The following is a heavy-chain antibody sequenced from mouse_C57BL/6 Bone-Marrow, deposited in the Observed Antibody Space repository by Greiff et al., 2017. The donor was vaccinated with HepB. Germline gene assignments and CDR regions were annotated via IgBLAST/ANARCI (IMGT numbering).Heavy chain of an antibody. J-gene: IGHJ2*01. CDR3: VREIYYYGSSGEFDY. Sequence: EVMLVESGGGLVQPKGSLKLSCAASGFSFNTYAMNWVRQAPGKGLEWVARIRSKSNNYATYYADSVKDRFTISRDDSESMLYLQMNNLKTEDTAMYYCVREIYYYGSSGEFDYWGQGTTLTVSS. CDR1: GFSFNTYA. D-gene: IGHD1-1*01. V-gene: IGHV10-1*01. CDR2: IRSKSNNYAT.